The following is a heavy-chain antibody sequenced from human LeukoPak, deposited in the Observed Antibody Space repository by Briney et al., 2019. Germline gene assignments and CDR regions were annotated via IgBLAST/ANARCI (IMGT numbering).Heavy chain of an antibody. J-gene: IGHJ6*03. CDR2: IYPGDSDT. Sequence: GASLQISCEGSGSFFTSYWIGCVRPLPGKGLEWMGIIYPGDSDTIYSPSFQGLVTISADKSISTAYLQWSSLKASDTAMYYCARHGSGATYYYMNGWGKGGTVTDCS. CDR1: GSFFTSYW. D-gene: IGHD2-15*01. CDR3: ARHGSGATYYYMNG. V-gene: IGHV5-51*01.